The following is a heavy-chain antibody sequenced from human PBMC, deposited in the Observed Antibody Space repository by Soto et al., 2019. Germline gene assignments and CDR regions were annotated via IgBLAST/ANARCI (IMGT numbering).Heavy chain of an antibody. CDR3: ARVSGSYYYGMDV. D-gene: IGHD1-26*01. CDR1: AGSISSSNW. J-gene: IGHJ6*02. CDR2: IYHSGST. Sequence: QVQLQESGPGLVKPSGTLSLTCAVSAGSISSSNWWSWVRQTPGKGLEWIGEIYHSGSTNYNPALKSRVTISVDKSKNQFSLKLSSVTAADTAVYYCARVSGSYYYGMDVWGQGTTVTVSS. V-gene: IGHV4-4*02.